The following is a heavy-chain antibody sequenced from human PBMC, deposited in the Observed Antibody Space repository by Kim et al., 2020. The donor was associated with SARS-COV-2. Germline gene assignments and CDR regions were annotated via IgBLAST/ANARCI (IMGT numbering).Heavy chain of an antibody. D-gene: IGHD5-18*01. CDR3: ARDPGRVDTAVVSFYYYGMDA. Sequence: SVKVSCKASGGTFSSYAISWVRQAPGQGLEWLGGIIPIFGTANYAQKFQGRVTITADESTSTAYMELSSLRSEDTAVYYCARDPGRVDTAVVSFYYYGMDAWGQGTTVTVSS. J-gene: IGHJ6*02. CDR1: GGTFSSYA. V-gene: IGHV1-69*13. CDR2: IIPIFGTA.